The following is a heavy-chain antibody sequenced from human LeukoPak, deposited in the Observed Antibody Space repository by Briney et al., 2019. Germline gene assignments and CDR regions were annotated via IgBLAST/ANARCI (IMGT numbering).Heavy chain of an antibody. CDR2: ISGSGGST. V-gene: IGHV3-23*01. CDR1: GFTFSSYA. Sequence: GGSLRLSCAASGFTFSSYAMSWVRQAPGKGLEWVSAISGSGGSTYYAGSVKGRFTISRDNSKNTLYLQMNSLRAEDTAVYYCAKDHPGYCSSTSCYSDYWGQGTLVTVSS. J-gene: IGHJ4*02. CDR3: AKDHPGYCSSTSCYSDY. D-gene: IGHD2-2*01.